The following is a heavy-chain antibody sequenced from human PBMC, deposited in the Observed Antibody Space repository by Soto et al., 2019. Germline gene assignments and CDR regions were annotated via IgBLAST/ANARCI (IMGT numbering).Heavy chain of an antibody. CDR2: ISGYNGNT. CDR3: ARGIVGRGEMAAVLSDY. J-gene: IGHJ4*02. D-gene: IGHD3-3*02. Sequence: QVQLVQSGAEVKRPGASVKVSCKASGYDFTNWGLSWVRQAPGQGPEWMGWISGYNGNTNYAQKFQGRVTMTTDTFTTTGYMELWGLTPDDTAVYYCARGIVGRGEMAAVLSDYWGQGTLVTVSS. CDR1: GYDFTNWG. V-gene: IGHV1-18*01.